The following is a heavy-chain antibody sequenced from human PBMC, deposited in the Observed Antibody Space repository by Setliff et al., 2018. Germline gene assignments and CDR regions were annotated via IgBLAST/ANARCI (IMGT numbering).Heavy chain of an antibody. V-gene: IGHV3-11*01. CDR3: ARALGGNYFDY. CDR2: IYSDGSMT. Sequence: LRLSCAASGFTFSDYYMSWIRQAPGRGLVWVSRIYSDGSMTDYADSVKGRFTISRDNAKNSLYLQMNSLRAEDTAVYYCARALGGNYFDYWGPGILVTVSS. CDR1: GFTFSDYY. D-gene: IGHD2-15*01. J-gene: IGHJ4*02.